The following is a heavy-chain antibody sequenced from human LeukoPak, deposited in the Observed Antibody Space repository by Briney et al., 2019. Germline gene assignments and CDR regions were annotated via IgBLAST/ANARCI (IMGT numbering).Heavy chain of an antibody. CDR2: IYTSGST. Sequence: SETLSLTCTVSGGSMSSYYWSWIRQPAGKGLEWIGRIYTSGSTNYNPSLKSRVTMSVDTSKNQFSLKLSSVAAADTAVYYCARWVVIRDGSGYFDYWGQGTLVTVSS. CDR1: GGSMSSYY. V-gene: IGHV4-4*07. J-gene: IGHJ4*02. CDR3: ARWVVIRDGSGYFDY. D-gene: IGHD3-22*01.